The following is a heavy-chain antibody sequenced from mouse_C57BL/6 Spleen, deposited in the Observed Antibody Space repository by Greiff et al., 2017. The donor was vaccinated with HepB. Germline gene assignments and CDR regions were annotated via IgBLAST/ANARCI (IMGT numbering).Heavy chain of an antibody. CDR2: ISDGGSYT. CDR3: ASEVTFDY. J-gene: IGHJ2*01. D-gene: IGHD2-2*01. V-gene: IGHV5-4*03. CDR1: GFTFSSYA. Sequence: EVKLEESGGGLVKPGGSLKLSCAASGFTFSSYAMSWVRQTPEKRLEWVATISDGGSYTYYPDNVKGRFTISRDNAKNNLYLQMSHLKSEDTAMYYCASEVTFDYWGQGTTLTVSS.